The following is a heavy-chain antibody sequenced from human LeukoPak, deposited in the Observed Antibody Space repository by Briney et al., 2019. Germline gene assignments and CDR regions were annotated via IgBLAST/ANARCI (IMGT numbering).Heavy chain of an antibody. D-gene: IGHD6-19*01. CDR3: ARDLRSGWYMDCFDP. J-gene: IGHJ5*02. Sequence: PSETLSLTCTVSGGSISSGSYYWSWIRQPAGKGLEWIGRIYTSGSTNYNPSLKSRVTISVDTSKNQFSLKLSSVTAADTAVYYCARDLRSGWYMDCFDPWGQGPLVTVSS. CDR2: IYTSGST. CDR1: GGSISSGSYY. V-gene: IGHV4-61*02.